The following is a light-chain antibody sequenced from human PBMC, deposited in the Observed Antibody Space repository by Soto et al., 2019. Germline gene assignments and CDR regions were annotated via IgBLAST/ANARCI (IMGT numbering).Light chain of an antibody. Sequence: PGERANLSCRASQSIPSNYLAWYLQKPGRAPRLLIYDAGARATDVPDRFSGSGSGIDFTLTISRLEPEDFAVYYCQQFRRSPYTFGPGTKVDIK. CDR1: QSIPSNY. CDR3: QQFRRSPYT. CDR2: DAG. V-gene: IGKV3-20*01. J-gene: IGKJ3*01.